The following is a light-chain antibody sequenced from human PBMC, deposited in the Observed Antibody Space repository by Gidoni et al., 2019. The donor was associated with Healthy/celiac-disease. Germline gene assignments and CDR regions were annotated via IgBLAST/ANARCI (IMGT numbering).Light chain of an antibody. CDR3: QQYNNWPPRAYT. CDR1: QSVSSN. J-gene: IGKJ2*01. CDR2: GAS. V-gene: IGKV3-15*01. Sequence: EIVMTQSPATLSVSPGERATLSCRASQSVSSNLAWNQQKPGQAPRLLIYGASTRATGIPARFRGSGSGTEFTLTISSLQSEDFAVYYCQQYNNWPPRAYTFXQXTKLEIK.